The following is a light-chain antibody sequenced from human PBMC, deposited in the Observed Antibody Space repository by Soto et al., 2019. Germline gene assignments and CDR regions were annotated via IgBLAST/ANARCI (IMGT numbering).Light chain of an antibody. J-gene: IGLJ3*02. Sequence: QLVLTQPASVSGSPGQSITISCTGTSSDVGGYNYVSWYQQHPGKAPKLMIYDVSNRPSGVSNRFSGSKSGNTASLTISGLQAEDEADYYCSSYTSSSTLNWVFGGGTQLTVL. CDR2: DVS. V-gene: IGLV2-14*01. CDR1: SSDVGGYNY. CDR3: SSYTSSSTLNWV.